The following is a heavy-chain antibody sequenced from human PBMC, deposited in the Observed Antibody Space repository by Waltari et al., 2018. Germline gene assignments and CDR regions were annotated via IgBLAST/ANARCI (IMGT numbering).Heavy chain of an antibody. J-gene: IGHJ6*02. CDR3: ARDLVTIFGVAAYYYGMDV. CDR2: ISSSSSYI. CDR1: GFTFSSYS. D-gene: IGHD3-3*01. V-gene: IGHV3-21*01. Sequence: EVQLVESGGGLVKPGGSLRLSCAASGFTFSSYSMNWVRQAPGKGLEWVTHISSSSSYIYYADSVKGRFTISRDNAKNSLYLQMNSLRAEDTAVYYCARDLVTIFGVAAYYYGMDVWGQGTTVTVSS.